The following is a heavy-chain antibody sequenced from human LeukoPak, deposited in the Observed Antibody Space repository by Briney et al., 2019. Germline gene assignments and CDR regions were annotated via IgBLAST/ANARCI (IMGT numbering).Heavy chain of an antibody. CDR1: GFTFSSYG. CDR2: ISYDGSNK. V-gene: IGHV3-30*18. CDR3: AKSRLRYFDWLFDY. Sequence: GGSLRLSCAASGFTFSSYGMHWVRQAPGKGLEWVAVISYDGSNKYYADSVKGRFTISRDNSKNTLYLQMNSLRAEDTAVYYCAKSRLRYFDWLFDYWGQGTLVTVSS. D-gene: IGHD3-9*01. J-gene: IGHJ4*02.